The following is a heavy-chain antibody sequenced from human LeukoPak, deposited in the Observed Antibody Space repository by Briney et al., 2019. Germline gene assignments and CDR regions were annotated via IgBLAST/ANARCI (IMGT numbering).Heavy chain of an antibody. D-gene: IGHD6-19*01. Sequence: GGSLRLSCIASGFSGFTLNSHWMSWVRQAPGKGLEWVATIKQDGSEKKYVDSVKGRFTISRDNAKNSLYLQMNSLRAEETAVYYCARVSGWYSWHLDLWGRGTLVTVSS. V-gene: IGHV3-7*01. J-gene: IGHJ2*01. CDR2: IKQDGSEK. CDR3: ARVSGWYSWHLDL. CDR1: GFSGFTLNSHW.